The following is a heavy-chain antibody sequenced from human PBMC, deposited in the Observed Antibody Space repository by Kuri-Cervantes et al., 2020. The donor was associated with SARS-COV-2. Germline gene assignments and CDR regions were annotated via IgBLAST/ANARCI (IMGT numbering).Heavy chain of an antibody. CDR3: ARSIGGPNWFDP. J-gene: IGHJ5*02. CDR1: GGSISSGSYY. D-gene: IGHD3-10*01. V-gene: IGHV4-61*02. Sequence: LRLSCTVSGGSISSGSYYWSWIRQPAGKGLEWIGRIYTSGSTNYNPSLKSRVTMSVDTSKNQFSLKLSSVTAADTAVYYCARSIGGPNWFDPWGQGTLVTVSS. CDR2: IYTSGST.